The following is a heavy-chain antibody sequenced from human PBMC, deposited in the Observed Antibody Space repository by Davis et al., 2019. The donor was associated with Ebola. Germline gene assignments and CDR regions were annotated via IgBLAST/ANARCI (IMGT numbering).Heavy chain of an antibody. CDR2: IWYDGSNK. D-gene: IGHD2-2*02. Sequence: GESLKISCAASGFTFSSYGMHWVRQAPGKGLEWVAVIWYDGSNKYYADSVKGRFTISRDNSKNTLYLQMNSLRAEDTAVYYCARDRVPAAILGYYYYGMDVWGQGTTVTVSS. CDR1: GFTFSSYG. J-gene: IGHJ6*02. CDR3: ARDRVPAAILGYYYYGMDV. V-gene: IGHV3-33*01.